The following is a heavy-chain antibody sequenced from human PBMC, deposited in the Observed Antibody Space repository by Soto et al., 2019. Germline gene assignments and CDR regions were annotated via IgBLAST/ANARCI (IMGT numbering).Heavy chain of an antibody. D-gene: IGHD3-9*01. J-gene: IGHJ4*02. CDR2: ISWDGGRT. CDR1: GFSFEDYT. CDR3: ARVTYDILTGQKRYFDY. Sequence: AGGSLRLSCAASGFSFEDYTMHWARHGPGKGPEWISLISWDGGRTLYSDSVKGRFIICRDNSKNSLYWQINSLSTEDTALYYCARVTYDILTGQKRYFDYWGQGILVTVSS. V-gene: IGHV3-43*01.